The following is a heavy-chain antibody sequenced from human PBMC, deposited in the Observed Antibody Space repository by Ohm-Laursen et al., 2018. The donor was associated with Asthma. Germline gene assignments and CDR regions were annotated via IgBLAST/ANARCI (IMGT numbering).Heavy chain of an antibody. CDR2: VDQSGSA. V-gene: IGHV4-34*01. CDR1: GTSLSNYY. CDR3: AGLSAYFYYSGLAV. J-gene: IGHJ6*02. Sequence: SDTLSLTCPVYGTSLSNYYWTWIRQPPGKGLEWIGEVDQSGSAKYTPSLKSRVTISQDSSKSQFSLKLTSATAADTAIYYCAGLSAYFYYSGLAVWSQGTSVTVSS. D-gene: IGHD3-3*01.